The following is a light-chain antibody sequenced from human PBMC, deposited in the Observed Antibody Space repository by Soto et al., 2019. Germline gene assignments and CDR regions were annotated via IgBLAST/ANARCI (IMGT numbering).Light chain of an antibody. J-gene: IGKJ1*01. Sequence: DIVMTQSPDSLAVSLGERATINCKSSQSVLYSSNNKNYLAWYQQRPGQPPKLLIYWASTRESGVPDRFSGSGSGKDLKLTISILQTADGAVSYCQKYHSSPWTFGQGTKVEIK. V-gene: IGKV4-1*01. CDR1: QSVLYSSNNKNY. CDR3: QKYHSSPWT. CDR2: WAS.